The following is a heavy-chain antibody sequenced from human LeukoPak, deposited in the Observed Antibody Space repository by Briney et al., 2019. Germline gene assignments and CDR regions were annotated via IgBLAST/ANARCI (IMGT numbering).Heavy chain of an antibody. D-gene: IGHD6-19*01. J-gene: IGHJ4*02. V-gene: IGHV3-30*18. CDR3: AKDRGEQWLVTSFDY. Sequence: GGSLRLSCAASGFTFSSYGIHWVRQAPGKGLEWVSWISYDGSNKYYVDSVKGRFTISRDNSKNTLYLQMNSLRDEDTAVYYCAKDRGEQWLVTSFDYWGQGTLVTVSS. CDR1: GFTFSSYG. CDR2: ISYDGSNK.